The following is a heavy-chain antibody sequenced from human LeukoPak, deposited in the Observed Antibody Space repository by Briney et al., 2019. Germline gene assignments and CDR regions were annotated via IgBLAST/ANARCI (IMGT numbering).Heavy chain of an antibody. CDR1: GYIFTSYW. D-gene: IGHD3-3*01. J-gene: IGHJ3*02. CDR2: IYPGDSDT. CDR3: CTIFGVVIGDAFDI. Sequence: GESLQISCQGSGYIFTSYWIGWVRQLPGKGLEWMGIIYPGDSDTRYSPSFQGQVTISADKSISTAYLQWSSLKASDTAMYYCCTIFGVVIGDAFDIWGQGTMVTVSS. V-gene: IGHV5-51*01.